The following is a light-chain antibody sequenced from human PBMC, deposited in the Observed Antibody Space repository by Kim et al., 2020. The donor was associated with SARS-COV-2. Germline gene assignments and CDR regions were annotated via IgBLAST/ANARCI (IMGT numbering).Light chain of an antibody. J-gene: IGKJ5*01. CDR3: HQYGSPPST. V-gene: IGKV3-20*01. CDR2: IAS. CDR1: RGVNSNY. Sequence: SPGEKAARCCRASRGVNSNYLAWYQQKPGQAPRLLIYIASSRATGIPDRFSGSGSGTEFTLTISSLEPEDFAVYYCHQYGSPPSTFGQGTRLEIK.